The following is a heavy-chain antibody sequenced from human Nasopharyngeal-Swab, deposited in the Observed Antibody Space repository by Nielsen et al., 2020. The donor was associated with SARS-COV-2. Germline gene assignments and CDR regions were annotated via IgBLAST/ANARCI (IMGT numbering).Heavy chain of an antibody. CDR3: AKGDTNGANDAFDL. D-gene: IGHD2-8*01. V-gene: IGHV3-23*01. CDR2: INYGGDDT. Sequence: GESLKISCAASGFMFSSHGMMWVRQAPGKGLEWVAVINYGGDDTYYGDSVKGRFTISRDNSKNTLYLQMNSLRAEDTAVYYCAKGDTNGANDAFDLWGQGTMVTVSS. CDR1: GFMFSSHG. J-gene: IGHJ3*01.